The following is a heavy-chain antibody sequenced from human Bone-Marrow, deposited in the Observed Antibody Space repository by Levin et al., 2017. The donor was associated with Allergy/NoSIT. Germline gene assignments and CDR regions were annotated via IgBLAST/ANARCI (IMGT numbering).Heavy chain of an antibody. CDR2: ISYDGSNK. Sequence: GGSLRLSCAASGFTFSSYAMHWVRQAPGKGLEWVAVISYDGSNKYYADSVKGRFTISRDNSKNTLYLQMNSLRAEDTAVYYCARPTGIAVAGIRGAFDIWGQGTMVTVSS. J-gene: IGHJ3*02. CDR3: ARPTGIAVAGIRGAFDI. CDR1: GFTFSSYA. D-gene: IGHD6-19*01. V-gene: IGHV3-30-3*01.